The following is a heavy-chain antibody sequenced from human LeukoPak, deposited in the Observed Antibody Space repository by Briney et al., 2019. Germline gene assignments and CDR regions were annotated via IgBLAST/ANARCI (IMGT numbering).Heavy chain of an antibody. D-gene: IGHD2-2*01. Sequence: SETLSLTCAVYGGSFSGYYWSWIRQPPGKGLEWIGEINHSGSTNYNPSLKSRVTISVDTSKNQFSLKLSSVTAADTAVYYCARRPAAIWSGWFDPWGQGTLVTVSS. J-gene: IGHJ5*02. V-gene: IGHV4-34*01. CDR1: GGSFSGYY. CDR3: ARRPAAIWSGWFDP. CDR2: INHSGST.